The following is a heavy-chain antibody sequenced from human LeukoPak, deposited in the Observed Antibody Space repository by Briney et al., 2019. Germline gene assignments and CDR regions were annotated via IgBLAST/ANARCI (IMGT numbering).Heavy chain of an antibody. V-gene: IGHV3-23*01. J-gene: IGHJ3*02. CDR2: VSGSGGHT. D-gene: IGHD4-17*01. CDR1: GFAFSTFP. Sequence: GGSLRLSCVASGFAFSTFPMSWVRQAPRKGLEWVSAVSGSGGHTLSLDSAKGRVTISRDNSKKTLYLQMNSLRVDDTAVYYCAKGGASVTDAPHGDVVTTTLDGFDIWGQGTMVTVSS. CDR3: AKGGASVTDAPHGDVVTTTLDGFDI.